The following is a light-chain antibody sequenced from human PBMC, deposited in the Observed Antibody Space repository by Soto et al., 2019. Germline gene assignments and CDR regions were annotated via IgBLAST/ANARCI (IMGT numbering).Light chain of an antibody. J-gene: IGKJ5*01. CDR3: QQYNNWPPIN. CDR2: GAS. CDR1: QTVSSGY. V-gene: IGKV3D-7*01. Sequence: EMVRRQSPATLSLSPGEIATLSCRASQTVSSGYLSWYQQKPGQAPRLLIYGASTRATGIPTRFSGSGSGPDFTLTISSLQSEDFAVYYCQQYNNWPPINCGQGTRLRL.